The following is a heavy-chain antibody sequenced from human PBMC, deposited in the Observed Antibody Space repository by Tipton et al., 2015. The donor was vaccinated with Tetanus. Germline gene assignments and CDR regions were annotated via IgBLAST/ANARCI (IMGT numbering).Heavy chain of an antibody. J-gene: IGHJ6*02. D-gene: IGHD1-1*01. Sequence: SLRLSCAASGFTFTDYWMHWVRQAPGKGLLWVARMNSDGSASNYADSVKGRFTISRDSAQNTVYLQMNSLRAEDTAVYFCARRSLTNYGLDVWGQGTPVTVSS. CDR1: GFTFTDYW. CDR2: MNSDGSAS. CDR3: ARRSLTNYGLDV. V-gene: IGHV3-74*01.